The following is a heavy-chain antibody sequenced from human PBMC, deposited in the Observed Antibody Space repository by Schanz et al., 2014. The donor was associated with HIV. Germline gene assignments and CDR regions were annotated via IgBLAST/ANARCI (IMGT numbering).Heavy chain of an antibody. CDR2: INNDGSST. D-gene: IGHD1-26*01. J-gene: IGHJ6*02. CDR3: AKDIGRDVGYGLDV. V-gene: IGHV3-74*01. CDR1: GFSFSSYW. Sequence: EVQLVESGGGLVQPGGSLRLSCAASGFSFSSYWMYWVRQAPGKGLVWVSRINNDGSSTSYADSVKGRFTISRDNAKNSLHLQMNSLRAEDTALYYCAKDIGRDVGYGLDVWGQGTTVTVSS.